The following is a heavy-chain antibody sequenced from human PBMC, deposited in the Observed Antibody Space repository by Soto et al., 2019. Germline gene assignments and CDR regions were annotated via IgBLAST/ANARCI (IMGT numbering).Heavy chain of an antibody. Sequence: QVQLVQSGAEVKKPGSSVKVSCKASGGTFSSYAISWVRQAPGQGLEWMGGIIPIFGTANYAQKFQGRGTITADEATSTAYMVLSSMRSEDTAVYYCARGPRGYEGGNWFDPWGQGTLVTVSS. CDR1: GGTFSSYA. CDR2: IIPIFGTA. D-gene: IGHD5-12*01. V-gene: IGHV1-69*01. J-gene: IGHJ5*02. CDR3: ARGPRGYEGGNWFDP.